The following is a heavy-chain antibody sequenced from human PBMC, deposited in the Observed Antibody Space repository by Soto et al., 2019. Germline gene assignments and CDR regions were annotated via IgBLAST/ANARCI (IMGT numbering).Heavy chain of an antibody. V-gene: IGHV4-31*03. CDR1: GGSISSGNYY. D-gene: IGHD5-12*01. Sequence: QVQLQESGPGLVKPSQTLSLTCTVSGGSISSGNYYWSWIRQHPGKGLEWIGYIYYSGSTYYNPSLKSRVTISVDTSKNQFSLKLSSVTAADTAVYYWARVIDIVATGGNAFDIWGQGTMVTVSS. J-gene: IGHJ3*02. CDR3: ARVIDIVATGGNAFDI. CDR2: IYYSGST.